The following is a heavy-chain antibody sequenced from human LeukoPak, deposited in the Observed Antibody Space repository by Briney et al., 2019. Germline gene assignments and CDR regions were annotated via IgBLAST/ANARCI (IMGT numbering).Heavy chain of an antibody. V-gene: IGHV4-34*01. CDR1: GGSFSGYY. D-gene: IGHD3-3*01. J-gene: IGHJ5*02. Sequence: SETLSLTCAVYGGSFSGYYWSWIRQPPGKGLEWIGEINHSGSTNYNPSLKSRVTISVDTSKNQFSLKLSSVTAADTAVYYCARGNDFWSGYFSRWFDPWGQGTQVTVSS. CDR2: INHSGST. CDR3: ARGNDFWSGYFSRWFDP.